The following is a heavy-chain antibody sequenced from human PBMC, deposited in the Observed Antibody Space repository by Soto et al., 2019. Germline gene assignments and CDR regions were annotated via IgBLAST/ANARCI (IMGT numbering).Heavy chain of an antibody. Sequence: PSETLSLTCTVSGGSISSGGYSWSWVRQAPGKGLEWVSSITAGGYSTYYADSVKGRFTISRDNSKNTLHLQMNNLRAEDTAVYYCAKGAASVYHFDYWGQGTLVTVSS. J-gene: IGHJ4*02. CDR2: ITAGGYST. V-gene: IGHV3-23*01. D-gene: IGHD6-13*01. CDR1: GGSISSGGYS. CDR3: AKGAASVYHFDY.